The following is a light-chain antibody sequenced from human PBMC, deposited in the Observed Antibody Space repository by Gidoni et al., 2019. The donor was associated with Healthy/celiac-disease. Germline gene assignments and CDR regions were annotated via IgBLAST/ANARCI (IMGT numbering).Light chain of an antibody. CDR3: SSYTSSSTRRV. CDR2: DVS. V-gene: IGLV2-14*01. J-gene: IGLJ2*01. CDR1: SSDVGGYNY. Sequence: QSALTQPASVSGSPGQSITISCTGTSSDVGGYNYVSWYQQHPGKAPKLMIYDVSNRPSGVSSRFSGSKSGNTASLTISGLQAEDEADYYCSSYTSSSTRRVFGGGTKLTVL.